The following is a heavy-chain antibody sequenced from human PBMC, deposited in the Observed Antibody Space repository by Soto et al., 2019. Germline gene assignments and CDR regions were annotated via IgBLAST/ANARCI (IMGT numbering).Heavy chain of an antibody. CDR2: INHSGST. V-gene: IGHV4-34*01. CDR1: GGSFSGYY. CDR3: ARGPYIVATIYWNRRYFDY. D-gene: IGHD5-12*01. Sequence: PSETLSLTCAVYGGSFSGYYWSWIRQPPGKGLEWIGEINHSGSTNYNPSLKSRVTISVDTSKNQFSLKLSSVTAADTAVYYCARGPYIVATIYWNRRYFDYWGQGTLVTVS. J-gene: IGHJ4*02.